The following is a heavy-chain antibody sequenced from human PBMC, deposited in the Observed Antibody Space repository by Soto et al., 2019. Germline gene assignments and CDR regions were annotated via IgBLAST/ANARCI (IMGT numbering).Heavy chain of an antibody. J-gene: IGHJ6*02. CDR1: GYTFTSYG. CDR3: ASRPITIFGVVNPGGMDD. D-gene: IGHD3-3*01. V-gene: IGHV1-18*01. CDR2: ISAYNGNT. Sequence: QVQLVQSGAEVKKPGASVKVSCKASGYTFTSYGISWVRQAPGQGLEWMGWISAYNGNTNYAQKVQGRVTMTTDTCTRPADMELRSSRSDATAVYYWASRPITIFGVVNPGGMDDWGQGTTVTVSS.